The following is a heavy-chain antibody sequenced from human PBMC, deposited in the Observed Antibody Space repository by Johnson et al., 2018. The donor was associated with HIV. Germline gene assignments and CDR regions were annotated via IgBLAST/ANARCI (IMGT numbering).Heavy chain of an antibody. J-gene: IGHJ3*02. CDR1: GFTFSGYG. CDR2: ISYDGNNK. Sequence: QVQVVESGGGVVQPGKSLRLSCAASGFTFSGYGMHWVRQAPGKGLEWVAVISYDGNNKYYADSVKGRFTISRDNSKNTLYLQINSLRAEDTAVYYCAKLGDYSGINGFDIWGQGTMVTVSS. D-gene: IGHD4-23*01. V-gene: IGHV3-30*18. CDR3: AKLGDYSGINGFDI.